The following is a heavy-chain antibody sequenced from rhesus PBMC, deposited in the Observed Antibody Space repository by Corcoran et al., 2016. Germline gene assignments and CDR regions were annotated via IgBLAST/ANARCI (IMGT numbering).Heavy chain of an antibody. V-gene: IGHV4S2*01. J-gene: IGHJ2*01. Sequence: QVQLQESGPGLVKPSETLPLTCASSGSSLPTNYWTCLPPAPGKGLEWIGRIYGSGGGTDNNPSLKSRVTISVDTSKNQFSLELTAVTAADTAVYYCARKGIQDWSLDLWGPGTPITVSS. CDR3: ARKGIQDWSLDL. CDR2: IYGSGGGT. CDR1: GSSLPTNY. D-gene: IGHD1-1-1*01.